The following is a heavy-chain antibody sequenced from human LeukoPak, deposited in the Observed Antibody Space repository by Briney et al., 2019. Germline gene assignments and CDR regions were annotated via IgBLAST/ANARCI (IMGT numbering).Heavy chain of an antibody. Sequence: SETLSLTCAVSGDSISSSNWWSWVRQPPGKGLEWIGEIYHSGSTNYNPSLKSRVTISVDKSKNQFSLKLSSVTAADTAVYYCARAASDFWSGRYGMDVWGQGTTVTVSS. CDR2: IYHSGST. V-gene: IGHV4-4*02. CDR3: ARAASDFWSGRYGMDV. D-gene: IGHD3-3*01. CDR1: GDSISSSNW. J-gene: IGHJ6*02.